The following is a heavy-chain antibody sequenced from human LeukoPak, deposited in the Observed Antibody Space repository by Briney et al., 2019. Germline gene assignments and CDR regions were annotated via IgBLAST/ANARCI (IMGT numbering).Heavy chain of an antibody. CDR2: ISGSGGST. CDR1: GFTFSSYT. V-gene: IGHV3-23*01. Sequence: GGSLRLSCAASGFTFSSYTMSWVRQAPGKGLEWVSAISGSGGSTYYADSVKGRFTISRDNSKNSLYRQMNSLRAEDTAVYYCAKDGRSITMFGVVISYAFDIWGQGTMVTVSS. CDR3: AKDGRSITMFGVVISYAFDI. J-gene: IGHJ3*02. D-gene: IGHD3-3*01.